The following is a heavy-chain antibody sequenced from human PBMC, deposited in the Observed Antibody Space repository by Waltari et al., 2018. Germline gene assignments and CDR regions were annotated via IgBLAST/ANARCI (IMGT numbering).Heavy chain of an antibody. V-gene: IGHV1-8*02. CDR2: MNPNSGNT. CDR3: ARARMGTKLELLDY. D-gene: IGHD1-7*01. Sequence: QVQLVQSGAEVKKPGSSVKVSCKASGGTFSSYAISWVRQAPGQGLEWMGWMNPNSGNTGYAQKFQGRVTMTRNTSISTAYMELSSLRSEDTAVYYCARARMGTKLELLDYWGQGTLVTVSS. CDR1: GGTFSSYA. J-gene: IGHJ4*02.